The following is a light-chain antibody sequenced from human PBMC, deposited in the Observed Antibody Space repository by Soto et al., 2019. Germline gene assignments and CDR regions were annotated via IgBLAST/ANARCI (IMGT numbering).Light chain of an antibody. CDR3: QQYGNSPIT. CDR1: QSISNW. J-gene: IGKJ5*01. Sequence: TPSPSTLSASVAYRLTITCRASQSISNWLAWYQQKPGQAPRLLIYSTSSRATGIPDRFSGSGSGTDFTLTISRLEPEDFAVYYCQQYGNSPITFGQGTRLETK. CDR2: STS. V-gene: IGKV3-20*01.